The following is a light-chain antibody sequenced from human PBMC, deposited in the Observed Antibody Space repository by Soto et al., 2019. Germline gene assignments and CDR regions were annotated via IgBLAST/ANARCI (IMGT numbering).Light chain of an antibody. CDR3: QQANSFPLT. CDR2: AAS. J-gene: IGKJ5*01. Sequence: DIPKTQSPSSLSASVRDRVTINCLASQSISSYLNWYQQKPGKAPKLLIYAASSLQSGVPSRFSGSGSGTDFTLTISSLQPEDFATYYCQQANSFPLTVGQGTRLEIK. CDR1: QSISSY. V-gene: IGKV1-39*01.